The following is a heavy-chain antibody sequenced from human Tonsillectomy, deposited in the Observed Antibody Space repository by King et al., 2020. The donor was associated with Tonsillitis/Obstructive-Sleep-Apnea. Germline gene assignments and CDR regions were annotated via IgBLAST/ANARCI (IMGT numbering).Heavy chain of an antibody. CDR1: GGSISSYY. CDR3: ARALSSSRSRNYYYYMDV. CDR2: IYYSGST. Sequence: LQLQESGPGLVKPSETLSLTCTVSGGSISSYYWSWIRQPPGKGLEWIGYIYYSGSTNYNPSLKSRVTISVDTSKNQFSLKLSSVTAADTAVYYCARALSSSRSRNYYYYMDVWGKGTTVTVSS. J-gene: IGHJ6*03. V-gene: IGHV4-59*01. D-gene: IGHD6-13*01.